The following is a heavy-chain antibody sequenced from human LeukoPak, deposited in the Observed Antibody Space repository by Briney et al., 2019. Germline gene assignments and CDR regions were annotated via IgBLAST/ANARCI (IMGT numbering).Heavy chain of an antibody. CDR3: ARERGTYYDILTGYSGGAFDI. D-gene: IGHD3-9*01. CDR2: INHGGST. J-gene: IGHJ3*02. V-gene: IGHV4-34*01. Sequence: KASETLSLTCAVYGGSLSAYYWTWLRQPPGKGLEWIGEINHGGSTNYNPSLKSRVTISIDTSKNQFSLKLSSVTAADTAVYYCARERGTYYDILTGYSGGAFDIWGQGTMVTVSS. CDR1: GGSLSAYY.